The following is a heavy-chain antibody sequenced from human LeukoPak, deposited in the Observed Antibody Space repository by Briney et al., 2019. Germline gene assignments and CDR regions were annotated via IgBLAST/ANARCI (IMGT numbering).Heavy chain of an antibody. V-gene: IGHV3-23*01. Sequence: GGSLRLSCAASGFTFSNYAMNWVRQAPGKGLEWVSAISGSGISTYYADSVKGRFTISRDNSKNTVYLQVNSLRVEDTAVYYCAKDQFGYNKSIDCWGQGILVTVSS. CDR2: ISGSGIST. CDR1: GFTFSNYA. J-gene: IGHJ4*02. D-gene: IGHD5-24*01. CDR3: AKDQFGYNKSIDC.